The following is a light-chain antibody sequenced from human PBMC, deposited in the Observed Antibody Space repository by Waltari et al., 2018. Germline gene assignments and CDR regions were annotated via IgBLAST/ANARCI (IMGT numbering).Light chain of an antibody. CDR3: AAWDDSLSCPV. CDR1: RSNIDSHY. CDR2: GSN. V-gene: IGLV1-47*01. J-gene: IGLJ3*02. Sequence: QSVLTQPPSASGTPGQRVTISCTGSRSNIDSHYVHWYQHLPGTAPKLLIYGSNQRPSGVPDRFSGSKSGTSASLAISGLRSEDEAEYYCAAWDDSLSCPVFGGGTKLTVL.